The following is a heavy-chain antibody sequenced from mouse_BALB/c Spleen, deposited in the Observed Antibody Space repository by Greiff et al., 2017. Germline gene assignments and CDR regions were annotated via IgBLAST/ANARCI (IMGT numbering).Heavy chain of an antibody. J-gene: IGHJ4*01. D-gene: IGHD2-3*01. CDR2: INPSNGRT. Sequence: VQLQQPGAELVKPGASVKLSCKASGYTFTSYWMHWVKQRPGQGLEWIGEINPSNGRTNYNEKFKSKATLTVDESSSTAYMQLSSLTSEDSAVYYCARYGYYPYYAMDYWGQGTSVTVSS. V-gene: IGHV1S81*02. CDR1: GYTFTSYW. CDR3: ARYGYYPYYAMDY.